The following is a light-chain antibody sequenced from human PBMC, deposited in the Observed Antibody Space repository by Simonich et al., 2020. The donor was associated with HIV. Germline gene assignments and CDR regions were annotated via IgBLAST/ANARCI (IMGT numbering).Light chain of an antibody. J-gene: IGKJ4*01. Sequence: DIQMTQSPSTLSASVGDRVTITCRASQSINSWVASYQQKPGKVPNRLIFAASNLQSGVPSTFSGSGSGTEFTLTISSLQPEDLPTYYCLQHNSYLSCGGGTKVEI. CDR3: LQHNSYLS. CDR1: QSINSW. V-gene: IGKV1-5*01. CDR2: AAS.